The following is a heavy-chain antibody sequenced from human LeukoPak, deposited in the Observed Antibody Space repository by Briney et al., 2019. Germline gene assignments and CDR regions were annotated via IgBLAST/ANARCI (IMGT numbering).Heavy chain of an antibody. CDR2: INHSGST. V-gene: IGHV4-34*01. CDR1: GGSFSGYY. D-gene: IGHD6-19*01. Sequence: PSETLSLTCAVYGGSFSGYYWSWIRQPPGKGLEWIGEINHSGSTNYNPSLKSRVTISVDTSKNQFSLKLSSVTAADTAVYYCARTDGYSSGYHAFDIWGQGTMVTVSS. J-gene: IGHJ3*02. CDR3: ARTDGYSSGYHAFDI.